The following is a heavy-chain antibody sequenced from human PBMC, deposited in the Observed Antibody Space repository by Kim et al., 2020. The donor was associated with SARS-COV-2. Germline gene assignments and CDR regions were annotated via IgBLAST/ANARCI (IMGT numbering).Heavy chain of an antibody. CDR3: ARGLVRQPLPLYYYYALD. D-gene: IGHD2-21*01. J-gene: IGHJ6*01. CDR1: GGSFSGYY. CDR2: INHSGST. V-gene: IGHV4-34*01. Sequence: SETLSLTCAVYGGSFSGYYWSWIRQSPGKGLEWIGEINHSGSTSYNSSLKSRVTISADTSKNQFSLKLSAVTAADTGVYFWARGLVRQPLPLYYYYALD.